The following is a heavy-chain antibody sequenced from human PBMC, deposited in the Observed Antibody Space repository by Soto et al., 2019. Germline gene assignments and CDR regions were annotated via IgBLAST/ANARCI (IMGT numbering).Heavy chain of an antibody. D-gene: IGHD3-10*02. CDR2: IIPIFGTA. Sequence: SVKVSCKASGGTFRSYAISWVRQAPGQGLEWMGGIIPIFGTANYAQKFQGRVTITADESTSTAYMELGSLRSEDTTVYFCARSDYYVAQQVFQHWGQGTLVTVSS. CDR3: ARSDYYVAQQVFQH. V-gene: IGHV1-69*13. J-gene: IGHJ1*01. CDR1: GGTFRSYA.